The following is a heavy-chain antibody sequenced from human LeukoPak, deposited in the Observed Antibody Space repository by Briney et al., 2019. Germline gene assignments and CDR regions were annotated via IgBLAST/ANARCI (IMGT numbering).Heavy chain of an antibody. CDR2: ISYDGSNK. CDR3: ARDPLRSGWYGYFDY. CDR1: GFTFSTYA. D-gene: IGHD6-19*01. V-gene: IGHV3-30-3*01. Sequence: PGRSLRLSCEASGFTFSTYAMHWVRQAPGKGLEWVAVISYDGSNKYYADSVKGRFTISRDNSKNTLYLQMNSLRAEDTAVYYCARDPLRSGWYGYFDYGGQGTLFTVS. J-gene: IGHJ4*02.